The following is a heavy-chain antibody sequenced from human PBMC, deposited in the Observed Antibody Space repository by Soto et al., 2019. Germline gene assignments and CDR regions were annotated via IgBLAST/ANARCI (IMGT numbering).Heavy chain of an antibody. V-gene: IGHV4-31*01. CDR2: IYYSGRT. D-gene: IGHD4-17*01. J-gene: IGHJ5*02. Sequence: QVQLQESGPGLVKPSQTLSLTCTVSGGSISSGGYYWSWFRQHPGKGLEWIGYIYYSGRTYYNPYLKSQVTMTVDTSKNQLSLKLNSVTAADTGVYLCARRGGGDGDYDYWFDPWGQGTLVTVSS. CDR3: ARRGGGDGDYDYWFDP. CDR1: GGSISSGGYY.